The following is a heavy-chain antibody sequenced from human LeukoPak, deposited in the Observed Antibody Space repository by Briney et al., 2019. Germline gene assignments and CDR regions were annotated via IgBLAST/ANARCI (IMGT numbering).Heavy chain of an antibody. V-gene: IGHV3-7*01. CDR1: GFTFSTYW. CDR2: IKQDGSEK. D-gene: IGHD3-3*01. CDR3: ARERQNKDFWSGGDY. Sequence: GGSLRLSCAASGFTFSTYWMSWVRQAPGKGLEWVANIKQDGSEKYYVDSVKGRFTISRGNAKNSLYLQMNTLRPEDTAVYYCARERQNKDFWSGGDYWGQGTLVTVSS. J-gene: IGHJ4*02.